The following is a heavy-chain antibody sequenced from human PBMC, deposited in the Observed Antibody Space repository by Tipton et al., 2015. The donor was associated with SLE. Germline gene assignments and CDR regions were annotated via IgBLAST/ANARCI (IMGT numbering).Heavy chain of an antibody. CDR1: GFTVSSNY. CDR2: IYTGGRT. CDR3: ARGDPIHY. V-gene: IGHV3-66*02. J-gene: IGHJ4*02. Sequence: SLRLSCAASGFTVSSNYMSWVRQAPGKGLEWVSGIYTGGRTYYADSVKGRFTISRDNPKNTLYLQMNSLRAEDTAVYYCARGDPIHYWGQGTLVTVSS. D-gene: IGHD2-21*02.